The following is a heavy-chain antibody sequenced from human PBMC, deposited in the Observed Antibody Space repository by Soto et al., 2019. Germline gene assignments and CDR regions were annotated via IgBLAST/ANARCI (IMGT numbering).Heavy chain of an antibody. CDR3: ARDGYSGRSDGFDI. Sequence: QVQLVESGGGVVQPGRSLRLSCAASGFTFGAYSMHWVRQPPGKGLEWVAVISYDGKNERYTDPVKGQFTVSRDNSKSTMYLQMNSLRSEDTAVYYCARDGYSGRSDGFDIWGQGTMVTVSS. J-gene: IGHJ3*02. D-gene: IGHD1-26*01. V-gene: IGHV3-30*04. CDR1: GFTFGAYS. CDR2: ISYDGKNE.